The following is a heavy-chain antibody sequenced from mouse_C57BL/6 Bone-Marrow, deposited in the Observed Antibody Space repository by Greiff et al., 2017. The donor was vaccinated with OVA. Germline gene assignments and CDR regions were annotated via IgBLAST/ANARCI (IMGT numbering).Heavy chain of an antibody. D-gene: IGHD2-5*01. Sequence: VKLMESGAELARPGASVKLSCKASGYTFTSYGISWVKQRTGQGLEWIGEIYPRSGNTYYNEKFKGKATLTADKSSSTAYMELRSLTSEDSAVYFCAAYYSNPYYFDYWGQGTTLTVSS. J-gene: IGHJ2*01. CDR1: GYTFTSYG. CDR3: AAYYSNPYYFDY. V-gene: IGHV1-81*01. CDR2: IYPRSGNT.